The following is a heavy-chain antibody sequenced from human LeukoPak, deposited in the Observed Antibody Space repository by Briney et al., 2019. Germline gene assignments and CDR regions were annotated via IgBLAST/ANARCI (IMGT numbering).Heavy chain of an antibody. CDR1: GDSISSYY. D-gene: IGHD6-19*01. J-gene: IGHJ4*02. V-gene: IGHV4-59*01. CDR3: ARGRAWYMDY. Sequence: PSETLSLTCTVSGDSISSYYWSWIRQPPGKGLEWIGYIYYSGSTNYNPSLKSRVTISVDTSKNQFSLKPSSVTAADTAVYYCARGRAWYMDYWGQGTLVTVSS. CDR2: IYYSGST.